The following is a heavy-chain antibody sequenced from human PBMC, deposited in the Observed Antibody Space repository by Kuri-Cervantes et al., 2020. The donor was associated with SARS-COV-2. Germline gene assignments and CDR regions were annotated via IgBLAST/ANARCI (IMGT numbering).Heavy chain of an antibody. CDR1: GFTFSAYG. Sequence: GGSLRLSCEASGFTFSAYGMSWVRQAPGKGLEWVSVIYSGGSTYYADSVKGRFTISRDNSKNTLYLQMNSLRAEDTAVYYCARAPGYDFWSGYFGYYMDVWGKGTTVTVSS. CDR3: ARAPGYDFWSGYFGYYMDV. V-gene: IGHV3-66*01. CDR2: IYSGGST. D-gene: IGHD3-3*01. J-gene: IGHJ6*03.